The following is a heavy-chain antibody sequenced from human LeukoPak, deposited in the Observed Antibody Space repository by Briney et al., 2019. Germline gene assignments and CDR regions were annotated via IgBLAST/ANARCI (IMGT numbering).Heavy chain of an antibody. J-gene: IGHJ4*02. D-gene: IGHD3-22*01. CDR3: ARDRYYYDSSARYFDY. CDR2: IHTSGST. Sequence: SETLSLTCTVSGGSISSYYWSWLRQPAGKGLEWIGRIHTSGSTNYSPSLKSRVTMSVDTSKNQFSLKLSSVTAADTAVYYCARDRYYYDSSARYFDYWGQGTLVTVSS. V-gene: IGHV4-4*07. CDR1: GGSISSYY.